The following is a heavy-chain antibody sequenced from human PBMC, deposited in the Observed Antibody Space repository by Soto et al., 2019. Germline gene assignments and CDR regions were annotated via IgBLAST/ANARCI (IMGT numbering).Heavy chain of an antibody. J-gene: IGHJ6*02. D-gene: IGHD2-15*01. CDR2: IVVGNGHT. Sequence: SVKVSCKASGFTFCSSAVQWVRQARGQRLEWIGWIVVGNGHTNYAQKFQERVTITRDISTGTAYMELSSLRSEDTAVYYCAGRYCSGGSCYNYYGMDVWGRGTTVTVSS. V-gene: IGHV1-58*01. CDR1: GFTFCSSA. CDR3: AGRYCSGGSCYNYYGMDV.